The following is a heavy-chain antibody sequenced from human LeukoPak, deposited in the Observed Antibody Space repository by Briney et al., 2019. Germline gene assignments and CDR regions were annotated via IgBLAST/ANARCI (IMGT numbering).Heavy chain of an antibody. CDR3: ARDQASEYSSSWYVGVAFYYGMDV. CDR1: GFTFSSYG. D-gene: IGHD6-13*01. V-gene: IGHV3-33*01. Sequence: PGRSLRLSCAASGFTFSSYGMHWVRQAPGKGLAWVAVIWYDGSNKYYADSVKGRFTISRDNSKNTLYLQMNSLRAEDTAVYYCARDQASEYSSSWYVGVAFYYGMDVWGQGTTVTVSS. J-gene: IGHJ6*02. CDR2: IWYDGSNK.